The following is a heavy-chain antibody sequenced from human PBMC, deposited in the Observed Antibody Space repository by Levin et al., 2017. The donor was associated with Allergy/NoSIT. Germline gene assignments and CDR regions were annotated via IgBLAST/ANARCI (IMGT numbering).Heavy chain of an antibody. D-gene: IGHD6-13*01. V-gene: IGHV3-21*01. CDR1: GFTFSSYS. CDR2: ISSSSSYI. Sequence: GGSLRLSCAASGFTFSSYSMNWVRQAPGKGLEWVSSISSSSSYIYYADSVKGRFTISRDNAKNSLYLQMNSLRAEDTAVYYCARDRGWDYSSSWHYFDYWGQGTLVTVSS. CDR3: ARDRGWDYSSSWHYFDY. J-gene: IGHJ4*02.